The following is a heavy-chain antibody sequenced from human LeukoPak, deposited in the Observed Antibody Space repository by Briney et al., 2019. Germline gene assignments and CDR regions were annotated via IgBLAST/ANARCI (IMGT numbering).Heavy chain of an antibody. V-gene: IGHV3-23*01. D-gene: IGHD6-13*01. CDR3: AKDRDSSWYVIWFDP. J-gene: IGHJ5*02. Sequence: PGGSLRLSCTGSGFTFSNYVMSWVRQAPGKRLEWVSGISDSGDDTDYADSVKGRFTISRDNSKNTLYLQMNSLRAEDTAVYYCAKDRDSSWYVIWFDPWGQGTLVTVSS. CDR2: ISDSGDDT. CDR1: GFTFSNYV.